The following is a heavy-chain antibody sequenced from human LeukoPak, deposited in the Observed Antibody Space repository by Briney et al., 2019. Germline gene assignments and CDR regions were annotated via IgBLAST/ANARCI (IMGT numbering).Heavy chain of an antibody. D-gene: IGHD2-21*01. CDR1: GASISSYY. J-gene: IGHJ4*02. V-gene: IGHV4-59*08. Sequence: SSETLSLTCSVSGASISSYYWSWIRQPPGKGLEWIGYIDYSGSTNYSPSLKSRVTISADTSKNQFSLKLTSLTAADTALYFCARHYSSDPFDYWGQGTLVTVSS. CDR2: IDYSGST. CDR3: ARHYSSDPFDY.